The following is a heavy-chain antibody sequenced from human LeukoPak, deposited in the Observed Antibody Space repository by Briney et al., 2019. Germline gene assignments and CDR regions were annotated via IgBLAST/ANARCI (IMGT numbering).Heavy chain of an antibody. J-gene: IGHJ5*02. CDR3: ARDYYGSGKGDWFDP. CDR1: GGSISSGGYY. Sequence: PSETLSLTCTVSGGSISSGGYYWSWVRQHPGKGLEWIGYIYYSGSTYYNPSLKSRVTISVDTSKNQFSLKLSSVTAADTAVYYCARDYYGSGKGDWFDPWGQGTLATVSS. D-gene: IGHD3-10*01. CDR2: IYYSGST. V-gene: IGHV4-31*03.